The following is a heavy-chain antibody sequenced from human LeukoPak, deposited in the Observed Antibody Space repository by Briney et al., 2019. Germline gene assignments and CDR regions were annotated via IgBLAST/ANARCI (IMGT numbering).Heavy chain of an antibody. CDR1: GYTFTSYD. CDR2: MNPNSGNT. J-gene: IGHJ6*02. CDR3: ARDYYGSGSLGYGMGV. D-gene: IGHD3-10*01. V-gene: IGHV1-8*02. Sequence: ASVKVSCKASGYTFTSYDINWVRQATGQGLEWMGWMNPNSGNTGYAQKFQGRVTMTTDTSTSIAYMELRSLRSDDTAVYYCARDYYGSGSLGYGMGVWGQGTTVTVSS.